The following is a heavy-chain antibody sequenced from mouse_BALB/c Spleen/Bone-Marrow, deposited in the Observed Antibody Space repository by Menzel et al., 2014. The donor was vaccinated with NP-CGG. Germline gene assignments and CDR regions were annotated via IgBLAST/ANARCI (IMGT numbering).Heavy chain of an antibody. D-gene: IGHD4-1*01. CDR2: IHPNSGNT. Sequence: LVESGSVLVRPGASVKLSCKASGYTFTSSWMRWAKQRPGQGLEWIGEIHPNSGNTNYNEKFKGKATLTVDTSSSTAYVDLSSLTSEDSAVYYCARELGRGYYFDYWGQGTTLTVSS. J-gene: IGHJ2*01. CDR3: ARELGRGYYFDY. V-gene: IGHV1S130*01. CDR1: GYTFTSSW.